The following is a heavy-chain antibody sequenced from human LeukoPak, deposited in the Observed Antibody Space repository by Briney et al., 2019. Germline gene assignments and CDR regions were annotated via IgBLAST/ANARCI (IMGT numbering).Heavy chain of an antibody. CDR2: ISSVSSYI. Sequence: GGSLRLSCAASGFNFGSYAMNWVRQPAGKGLEWVSSISSVSSYIYYADSVKGRFTITRDNAKHSLYLQMSSLSAEDTAIYYCARDQGGERWFDPWGQGTLVTVSS. CDR1: GFNFGSYA. V-gene: IGHV3-21*01. D-gene: IGHD3-16*01. CDR3: ARDQGGERWFDP. J-gene: IGHJ5*02.